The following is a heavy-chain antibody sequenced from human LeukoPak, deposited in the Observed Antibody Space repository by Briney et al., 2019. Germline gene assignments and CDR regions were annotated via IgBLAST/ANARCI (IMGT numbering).Heavy chain of an antibody. D-gene: IGHD3-10*01. CDR1: GGSFSGYY. J-gene: IGHJ5*02. CDR2: INHSGST. CDR3: ARGRPRGSGSYYNNAGWFDP. Sequence: SETLSLTCAVYGGSFSGYYWSWIRQPPGKGLEWIGEINHSGSTNYNPSLKSRVTISVDTSKNQFSLKLSSVTAADTAVYYCARGRPRGSGSYYNNAGWFDPWGQGTLVTVSS. V-gene: IGHV4-34*01.